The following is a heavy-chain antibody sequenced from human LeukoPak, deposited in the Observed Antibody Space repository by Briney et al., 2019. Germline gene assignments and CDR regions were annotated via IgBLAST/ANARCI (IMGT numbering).Heavy chain of an antibody. V-gene: IGHV4-39*01. CDR3: ARPGPIAAAGPGDFQH. CDR2: IYYSGST. Sequence: SSETLSLTCTVSGGSISSSSYYWGWIRQPPGKGLEWIGSIYYSGSTYYNPSLKSRVTISVDTSKNQFSLKLSSVTAADTAVYYCARPGPIAAAGPGDFQHWGQGTLVTVSS. J-gene: IGHJ1*01. CDR1: GGSISSSSYY. D-gene: IGHD6-13*01.